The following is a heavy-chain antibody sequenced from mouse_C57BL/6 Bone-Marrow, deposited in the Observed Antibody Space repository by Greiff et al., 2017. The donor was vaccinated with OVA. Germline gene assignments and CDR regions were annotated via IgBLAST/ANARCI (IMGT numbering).Heavy chain of an antibody. CDR3: ARYQDYYYGSSYWYFDV. J-gene: IGHJ1*03. V-gene: IGHV7-3*01. CDR1: GFTFTDYY. Sequence: EVKVVESGGGLVQPGGSLSLSCAASGFTFTDYYMSWVRQPPGKALEWLGFIRNKANGYTTEYSASVKGRFTISRDNSQSILYLQMNALRAEDSATYYCARYQDYYYGSSYWYFDVWGTGTTVTVSS. D-gene: IGHD1-1*01. CDR2: IRNKANGYTT.